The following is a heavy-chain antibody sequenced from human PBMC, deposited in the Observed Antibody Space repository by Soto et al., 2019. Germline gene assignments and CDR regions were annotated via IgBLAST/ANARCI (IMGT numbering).Heavy chain of an antibody. CDR3: ARAYCSGGSCYGCGY. CDR1: GFTFSSYW. Sequence: PGGSLRLSCAASGFTFSSYWMHWVRQAPGKGLVWVSRINSDGSSTSYADSVKGRFTISRDNAKNTLYLQMNSLRAEDTAVYYCARAYCSGGSCYGCGYWGQGTLVTVSS. V-gene: IGHV3-74*01. D-gene: IGHD2-15*01. CDR2: INSDGSST. J-gene: IGHJ4*02.